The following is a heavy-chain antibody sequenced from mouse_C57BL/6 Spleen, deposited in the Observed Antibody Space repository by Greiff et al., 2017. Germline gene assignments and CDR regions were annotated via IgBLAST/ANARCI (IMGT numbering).Heavy chain of an antibody. CDR1: GYAFSSSW. CDR3: ARYPYYYGSNLYAMDY. CDR2: IYPGDGDT. D-gene: IGHD1-1*01. J-gene: IGHJ4*01. V-gene: IGHV1-82*01. Sequence: QVQLQQSGPELVKPGASVKISCKASGYAFSSSWMNWVQQRPGKGLEWIGRIYPGDGDTNYNGKFKGKATLTADKSSSTAYMHLSSLTSEDSAVYFGARYPYYYGSNLYAMDYWGQGTSVTVSS.